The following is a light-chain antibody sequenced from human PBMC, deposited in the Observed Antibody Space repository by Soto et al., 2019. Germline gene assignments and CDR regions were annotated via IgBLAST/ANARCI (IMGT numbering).Light chain of an antibody. V-gene: IGKV3-20*01. CDR3: QQYGSSPWT. J-gene: IGKJ1*01. CDR2: GAS. CDR1: QSVSSSY. Sequence: EFVLTQSPGTLSLSPGERATLSCRASQSVSSSYLVWYQQKPGQAPRLLMYGASTRATGIPDRFSGSGSGTDFTLTISRLEPEDFAVYYCQQYGSSPWTFGQGTKVEIK.